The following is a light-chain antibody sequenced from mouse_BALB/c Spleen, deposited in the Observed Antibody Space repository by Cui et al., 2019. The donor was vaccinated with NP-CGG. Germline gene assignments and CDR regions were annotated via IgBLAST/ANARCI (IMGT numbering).Light chain of an antibody. CDR1: TGAVTTSNY. V-gene: IGLV1*01. Sequence: QAVVTQESALTTSPGETVTLTCRSSTGAVTTSNYANGVQEKPDHLFTGLIGGTNNRAPGVPARFSGSLIGDKAALTITGAQTEDEAIYFCALWYYNHWVFGGGTKLTVL. CDR3: ALWYYNHWV. J-gene: IGLJ1*01. CDR2: GTN.